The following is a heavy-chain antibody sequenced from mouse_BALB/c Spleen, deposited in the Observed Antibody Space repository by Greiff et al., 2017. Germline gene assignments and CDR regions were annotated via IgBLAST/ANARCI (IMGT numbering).Heavy chain of an antibody. Sequence: EVQLVESGGGLVKLGGSLKLSCAASGFTFSSYYMSWVRQTPEKRLALVAAINSNGGSTYYPDTVKGRFTISRDNAKNTLYLQMSSLKSEDTALYYCARHGTTVVLDYWGQGTTLTVSS. D-gene: IGHD1-1*01. V-gene: IGHV5-6-2*01. CDR3: ARHGTTVVLDY. CDR1: GFTFSSYY. CDR2: INSNGGST. J-gene: IGHJ2*01.